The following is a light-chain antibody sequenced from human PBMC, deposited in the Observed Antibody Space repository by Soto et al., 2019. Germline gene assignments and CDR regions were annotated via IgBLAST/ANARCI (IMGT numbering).Light chain of an antibody. Sequence: QSVLTQPPSVSGAPGQRVTISCTGSSSNIGAGYDVHWYQQLPGTAPKLLIYGNSNRPSGVPDRFSGSKSGTSASLAITGLQAEAGADHYCQSYDSSLSGSVFGGGTKLTVL. CDR3: QSYDSSLSGSV. CDR2: GNS. CDR1: SSNIGAGYD. V-gene: IGLV1-40*01. J-gene: IGLJ3*02.